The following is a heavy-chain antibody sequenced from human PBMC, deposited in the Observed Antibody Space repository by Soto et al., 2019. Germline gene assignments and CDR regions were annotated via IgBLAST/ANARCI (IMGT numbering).Heavy chain of an antibody. J-gene: IGHJ5*02. D-gene: IGHD4-17*01. Sequence: GGSLRLSCAASGFTFSSYWMSWVRQAPGKGLEWVANIKQDGSEKYYVDSVRGRFTISRDNAKNSLYLQMNSLRAEDTAVYYCARSTVTTKNWFDPWGQGTLVTVSS. CDR1: GFTFSSYW. CDR2: IKQDGSEK. CDR3: ARSTVTTKNWFDP. V-gene: IGHV3-7*03.